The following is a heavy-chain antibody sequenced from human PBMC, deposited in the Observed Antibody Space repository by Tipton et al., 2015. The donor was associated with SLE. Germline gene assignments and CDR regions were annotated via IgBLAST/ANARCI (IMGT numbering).Heavy chain of an antibody. CDR1: GGSISSQY. D-gene: IGHD3-10*01. CDR2: IHSSGST. V-gene: IGHV4-59*11. J-gene: IGHJ4*02. Sequence: TLSLTCTVSGGSISSQYWSWIRQPPGKGLEWIGNIHSSGSTNYNRSLKSRVTIARDTSKNQFSLKLSSVTAADTAVYYCARGGSRGFDYWGQGTLVTVSS. CDR3: ARGGSRGFDY.